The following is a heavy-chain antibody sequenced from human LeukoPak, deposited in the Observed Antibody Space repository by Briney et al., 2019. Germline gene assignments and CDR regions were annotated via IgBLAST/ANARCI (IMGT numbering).Heavy chain of an antibody. CDR3: ARGLDCRSTSCYLDT. CDR2: INRDGSER. Sequence: GGSLRLSCAASGFTFTKYWMTWVRQGPGKGLEWVANINRDGSERFYVDSVKGRFTISRDNAKNSLYLQMNSLGAEDTAVYYCARGLDCRSTSCYLDTWGQGTLVTVSS. CDR1: GFTFTKYW. D-gene: IGHD2-2*01. V-gene: IGHV3-7*01. J-gene: IGHJ4*02.